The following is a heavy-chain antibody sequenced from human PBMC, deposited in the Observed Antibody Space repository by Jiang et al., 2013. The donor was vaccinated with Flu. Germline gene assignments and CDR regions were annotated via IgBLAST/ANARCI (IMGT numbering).Heavy chain of an antibody. CDR1: GYSFTNYW. V-gene: IGHV5-51*01. CDR3: ARQGAPGALFWFDS. CDR2: IYPGDSDT. J-gene: IGHJ5*01. D-gene: IGHD6-13*01. Sequence: GAEVKKPGESLRISCKGSGYSFTNYWIGWVRQMPGKGLEWVGIIYPGDSDTRYSPSFQGQVSISADKSINTAYLQWSSLKASDTAMYYCARQGAPGALFWFDSWGQGTLVTVSS.